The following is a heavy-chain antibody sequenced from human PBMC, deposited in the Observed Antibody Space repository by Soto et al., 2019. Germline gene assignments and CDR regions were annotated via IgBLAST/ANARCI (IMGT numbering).Heavy chain of an antibody. CDR2: ISGSGGST. V-gene: IGHV3-23*01. CDR3: AKLDTARLIDY. D-gene: IGHD5-18*01. J-gene: IGHJ4*02. CDR1: GFTFSSYA. Sequence: GGSLRLSCAASGFTFSSYAMSWVRQAPGKGLEWVSAISGSGGSTYYADYVKGRFTTSRDNSKNKLYLQMNSLRAEDTAVYYCAKLDTARLIDYWGQGTLVTVSS.